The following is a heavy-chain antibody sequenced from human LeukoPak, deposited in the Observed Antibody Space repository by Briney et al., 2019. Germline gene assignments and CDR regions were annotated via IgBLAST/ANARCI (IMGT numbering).Heavy chain of an antibody. D-gene: IGHD2-21*01. Sequence: PGGSLRLSCAASGFTFSSYAMSWVHQAPGKGLEWVSAISGSGGSTYYADSVKGRFTISRDNSKNTLYLQMNSLRAEDTAVYYCAKTLSRVEIRFDYWGQGTLVTVSS. V-gene: IGHV3-23*01. J-gene: IGHJ4*02. CDR2: ISGSGGST. CDR1: GFTFSSYA. CDR3: AKTLSRVEIRFDY.